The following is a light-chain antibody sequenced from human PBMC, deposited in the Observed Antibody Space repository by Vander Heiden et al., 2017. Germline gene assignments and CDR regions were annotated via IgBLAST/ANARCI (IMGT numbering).Light chain of an antibody. CDR3: MQALQTPRT. CDR2: LGS. V-gene: IGKV2-28*01. CDR1: QSLLHSDGYNY. Sequence: DIVMTQSLPSLPVTRGEPAPFPCRSSQSLLHSDGYNYLDWYLQKPGQSPQLLIYLGSNRASGVPDRFSGSGSGTDFTLKISRVEAEDVGVYYCMQALQTPRTFGQGTKVEIK. J-gene: IGKJ1*01.